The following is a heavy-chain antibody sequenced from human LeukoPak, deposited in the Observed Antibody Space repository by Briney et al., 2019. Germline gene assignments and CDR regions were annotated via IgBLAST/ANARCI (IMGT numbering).Heavy chain of an antibody. Sequence: SETLSLTCTVSGGSISSGSYYWSWIRQPAGTGLEWVGRIYTSGSTNYNPSLKSRVTISVDTSKNQFSLKLSSVTAADTAVYYCARARYNWNGNWFDPWGQGTLVTVSS. CDR2: IYTSGST. J-gene: IGHJ5*02. CDR3: ARARYNWNGNWFDP. V-gene: IGHV4-61*02. CDR1: GGSISSGSYY. D-gene: IGHD1-1*01.